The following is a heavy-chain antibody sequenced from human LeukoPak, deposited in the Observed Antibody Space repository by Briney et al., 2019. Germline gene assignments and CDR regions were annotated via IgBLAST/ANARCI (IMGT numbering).Heavy chain of an antibody. CDR3: ARGRFRAHCSGGSCYNNWFDP. D-gene: IGHD2-15*01. CDR2: INHCGST. CDR1: GGSFSRYY. V-gene: IGHV4-34*01. Sequence: PSETLSLTCAVYGGSFSRYYWSWIRQPPGKGLEWIGEINHCGSTNYNPSLTSRVTISVDTSKNQFSLKLSSETAADTAVYYCARGRFRAHCSGGSCYNNWFDPWGQGTLVTVSS. J-gene: IGHJ5*02.